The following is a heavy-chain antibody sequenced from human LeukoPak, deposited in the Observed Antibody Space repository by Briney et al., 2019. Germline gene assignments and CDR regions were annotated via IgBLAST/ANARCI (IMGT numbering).Heavy chain of an antibody. J-gene: IGHJ4*02. CDR3: AKDLTPWYYAYPELLSFDY. CDR2: IWYDGSNK. CDR1: GFTFSSYG. V-gene: IGHV3-33*03. D-gene: IGHD3-16*01. Sequence: PGGSLRLSCAASGFTFSSYGMQWVRQATGKGLEWVAVIWYDGSNKYYADSVKGRFTISRDKSKNALYLQMNSLRVEDTAVYYCAKDLTPWYYAYPELLSFDYWGQGTLVTVSS.